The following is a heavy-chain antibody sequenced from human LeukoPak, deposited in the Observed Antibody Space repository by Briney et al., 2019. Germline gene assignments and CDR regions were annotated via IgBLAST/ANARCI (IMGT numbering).Heavy chain of an antibody. D-gene: IGHD5-24*01. CDR1: GFSFSSSA. V-gene: IGHV3-23*01. CDR2: ISGSGSGGST. J-gene: IGHJ4*02. Sequence: GGSLRLSCAASGFSFSSSAMSWVRQAPGKGLEWVSNISGSGSGGSTYYADSVKGRFTISRDNSKNTLYLQMNSLRAEDTAVYYCAKSGYNRFDYWGQGTLVTVSS. CDR3: AKSGYNRFDY.